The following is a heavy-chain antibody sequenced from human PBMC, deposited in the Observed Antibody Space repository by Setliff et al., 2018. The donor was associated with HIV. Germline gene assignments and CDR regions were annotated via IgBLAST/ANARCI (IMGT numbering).Heavy chain of an antibody. CDR1: GFTFGSYA. J-gene: IGHJ4*02. CDR3: TKDTSPQPPDFDS. CDR2: ISSSSSYT. Sequence: PGGSLRLSCAPSGFTFGSYAMSWVRQAPGKGLEWVSYISSSSSYTHYADSVKGRFTISRDNSNNTLYLQMNSLRADDTAVYYCTKDTSPQPPDFDSWGQGTLVTVSS. V-gene: IGHV3-21*01. D-gene: IGHD2-2*01.